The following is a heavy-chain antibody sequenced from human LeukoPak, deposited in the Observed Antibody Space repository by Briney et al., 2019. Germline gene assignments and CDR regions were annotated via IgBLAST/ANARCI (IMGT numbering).Heavy chain of an antibody. J-gene: IGHJ4*02. CDR2: IIPIFGTT. D-gene: IGHD4-17*01. V-gene: IGHV1-69*06. CDR3: ATVRPTDDPYYFDY. Sequence: ASVKVSCKASGGTFRSYGISWVRQAPGQGLEWMGGIIPIFGTTIYAQKFQGRVTMTEDTSSDTAYMELSSLRSEDTAVYYCATVRPTDDPYYFDYWGQGTLVTVSS. CDR1: GGTFRSYG.